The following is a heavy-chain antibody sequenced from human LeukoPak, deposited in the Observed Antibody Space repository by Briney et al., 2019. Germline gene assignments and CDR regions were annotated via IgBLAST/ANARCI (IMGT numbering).Heavy chain of an antibody. J-gene: IGHJ4*02. D-gene: IGHD2-2*01. CDR2: IDSSDSYT. V-gene: IGHV5-10-1*01. CDR1: GYSFTSYW. CDR3: AKPPAYCSSTSCLIMNY. Sequence: GESLKISCKGSGYSFTSYWISWVRQMPGKGLEWMGRIDSSDSYTNYSPSFQGHVTISADRSISTAYLQWSSLKASDTAMYYCAKPPAYCSSTSCLIMNYWGQGTLVTVSS.